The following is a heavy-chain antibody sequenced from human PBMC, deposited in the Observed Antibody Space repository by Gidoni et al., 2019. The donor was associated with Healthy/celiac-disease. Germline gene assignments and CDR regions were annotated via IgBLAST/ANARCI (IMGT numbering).Heavy chain of an antibody. D-gene: IGHD1-20*01. Sequence: ASGKGLEWVGRIRSKANSYATAYAASVKGRFTISRDDSKNTAYLQMNSLKTEDTAVYYCTRHRLTGTESGDVWGQGTTVTVSS. V-gene: IGHV3-73*01. CDR2: IRSKANSYAT. CDR3: TRHRLTGTESGDV. J-gene: IGHJ6*02.